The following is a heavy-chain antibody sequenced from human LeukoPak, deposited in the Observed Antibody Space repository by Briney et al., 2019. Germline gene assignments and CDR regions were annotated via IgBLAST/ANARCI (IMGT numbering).Heavy chain of an antibody. CDR1: GGSISSYY. CDR3: ARHGMGIAARY. Sequence: SETLSLTCTVSGGSISSYYWSWIRQPPGKGLEWIGEINHSGSTNYNPSLKSRVTISVDTSKNQFSLKLSSVTAADTAVYYCARHGMGIAARYWGQGTLVTVSS. J-gene: IGHJ4*02. V-gene: IGHV4-34*01. CDR2: INHSGST. D-gene: IGHD6-6*01.